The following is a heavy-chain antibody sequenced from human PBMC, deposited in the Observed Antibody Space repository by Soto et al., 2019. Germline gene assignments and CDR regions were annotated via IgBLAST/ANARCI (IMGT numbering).Heavy chain of an antibody. J-gene: IGHJ5*02. CDR2: IYHTGST. V-gene: IGHV4-31*03. CDR1: GGSVTGCGYY. D-gene: IGHD1-26*01. Sequence: SETLSLTCSVSGGSVTGCGYYWSWIRQLPGKGLEWIGYIYHTGSTFYNPSLKSRVTISLDTSKSQFSLKLTSVTAADTAMYYGSGSPARAMFDDWSQGT. CDR3: SGSPARAMFDD.